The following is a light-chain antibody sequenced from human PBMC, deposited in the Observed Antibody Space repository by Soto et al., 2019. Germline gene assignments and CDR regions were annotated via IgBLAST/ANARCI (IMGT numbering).Light chain of an antibody. V-gene: IGLV2-11*01. CDR3: CSYAGTYTYVV. Sequence: QSVLNQPRSVSGSPGQSVTISCTGTSSEVGGYNFVSWYQHHPGKAPKVLIYDVSKRPSGVPDRFSGSKSGNTASLTISGLQAEDEADYHCCSYAGTYTYVVFGGGTKVTVL. CDR2: DVS. CDR1: SSEVGGYNF. J-gene: IGLJ2*01.